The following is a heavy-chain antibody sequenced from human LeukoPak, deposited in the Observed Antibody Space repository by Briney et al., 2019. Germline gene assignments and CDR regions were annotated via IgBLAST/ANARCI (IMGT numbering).Heavy chain of an antibody. J-gene: IGHJ2*01. Sequence: GGSLRLSCAASGFTFSDYYMSWIRQAPGKGLEWVSYISSSGSTIYYADSVKGRFTISRDNAKNSLYLQMNTLRAEDTAIYYCAKDRTVGASYWYFDLWGRGTLVTVSS. CDR3: AKDRTVGASYWYFDL. CDR1: GFTFSDYY. V-gene: IGHV3-11*01. D-gene: IGHD1-26*01. CDR2: ISSSGSTI.